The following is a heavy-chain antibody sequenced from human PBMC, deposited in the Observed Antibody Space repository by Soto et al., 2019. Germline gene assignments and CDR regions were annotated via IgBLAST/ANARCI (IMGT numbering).Heavy chain of an antibody. V-gene: IGHV4-4*02. CDR1: GGSVSSSNW. D-gene: IGHD2-21*02. J-gene: IGHJ3*02. CDR3: ARVPGLVVSADDSFDI. CDR2: ISHSGSA. Sequence: QVQLQESGPGLVKPSGTLSLTCAVSGGSVSSSNWWSWVRQSPGKGLEWMGEISHSGSAHYNPSLKSRALIALDKSQTQFSLRLTSVTVADTAVYYCARVPGLVVSADDSFDIWGPGTRVIVSS.